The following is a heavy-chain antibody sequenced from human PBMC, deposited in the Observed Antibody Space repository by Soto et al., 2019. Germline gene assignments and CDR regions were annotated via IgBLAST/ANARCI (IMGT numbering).Heavy chain of an antibody. D-gene: IGHD4-17*01. V-gene: IGHV3-30*03. Sequence: QVQLVESGGGVVQPGRSLRLSCAASTFTFSNFGMNWVRQAPGKGLEWVAVISFDGSKKYYAASVKGRLTISRDNSKNALDLEMNSLSPEDPACYYCASDDGASAGYLDYWGRGTRVSVSS. CDR3: ASDDGASAGYLDY. CDR1: TFTFSNFG. CDR2: ISFDGSKK. J-gene: IGHJ4*02.